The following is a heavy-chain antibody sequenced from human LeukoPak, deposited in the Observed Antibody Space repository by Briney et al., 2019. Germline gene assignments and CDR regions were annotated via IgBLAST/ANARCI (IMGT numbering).Heavy chain of an antibody. D-gene: IGHD6-19*01. CDR2: FDSENNKM. Sequence: ASVKVSCKISEYSLSDLPIHWVRETPGEGLEWMGGFDSENNKMVYSQKFQGRLTLTEDTSADTAYMELTSLRSEDTAVYFCATDRVYRSSGRSWGFFDYWGQGTLVIVSS. J-gene: IGHJ4*02. CDR1: EYSLSDLP. V-gene: IGHV1-24*01. CDR3: ATDRVYRSSGRSWGFFDY.